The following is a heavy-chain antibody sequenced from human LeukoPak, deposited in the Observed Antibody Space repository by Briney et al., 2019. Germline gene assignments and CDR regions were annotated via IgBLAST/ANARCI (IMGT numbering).Heavy chain of an antibody. J-gene: IGHJ3*01. Sequence: SETLSLTCTVPGYSIRSHHWWGWIRQPPGKGLEWIGYIYFSGSVLDNPSLKSRVTLSVDKSKSQFSLRMTSVTAVDTAVYYCARTDSSGYDAFDVWGQGTMVTVSS. D-gene: IGHD3-22*01. CDR1: GYSIRSHHW. CDR2: IYFSGSV. CDR3: ARTDSSGYDAFDV. V-gene: IGHV4-28*05.